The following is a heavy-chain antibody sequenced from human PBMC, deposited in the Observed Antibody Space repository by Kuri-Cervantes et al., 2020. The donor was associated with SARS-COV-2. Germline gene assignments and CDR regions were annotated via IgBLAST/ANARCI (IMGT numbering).Heavy chain of an antibody. CDR2: ISYGGSNK. CDR1: GFTFSSYG. CDR3: AREGYYDSSGYFDY. J-gene: IGHJ4*02. D-gene: IGHD3-22*01. Sequence: LSLTCAASGFTFSSYGMHWVRQALGKGLEWVAVISYGGSNKYYADSVKGRFTISRDNAKNSLYLQMNSLRDEDTAVYYCAREGYYDSSGYFDYWGQGTLVTVSS. V-gene: IGHV3-30*03.